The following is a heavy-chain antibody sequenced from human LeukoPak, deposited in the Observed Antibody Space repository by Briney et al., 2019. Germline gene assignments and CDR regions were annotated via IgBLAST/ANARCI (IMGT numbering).Heavy chain of an antibody. CDR1: GGYFSSYY. CDR3: ARGDYYGSGSYSHIWFDP. V-gene: IGHV4-34*01. J-gene: IGHJ5*02. D-gene: IGHD3-10*01. Sequence: SETLSLTCAVHGGYFSSYYWSWIRQPPGKGLEWIGEINQSEDTYYSPSLKSRVTLSVDTSKRQFSLKLSSVTAADTAVYYCARGDYYGSGSYSHIWFDPWGQGILVTVSS. CDR2: INQSEDT.